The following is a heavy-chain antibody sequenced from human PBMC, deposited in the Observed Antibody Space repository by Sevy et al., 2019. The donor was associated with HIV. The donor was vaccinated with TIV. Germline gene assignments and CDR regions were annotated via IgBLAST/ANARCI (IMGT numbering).Heavy chain of an antibody. V-gene: IGHV4-38-2*02. Sequence: SETLSLTCTVSGYSISSGYYWGWIRQPPEKGLEWIGSIYYSGSTYYNPSLKSRVTISVDTSKNQFSLKLSSVTAADTAVYYCAKTHDTSAYFLPDYWGQRTLVTVSS. CDR2: IYYSGST. D-gene: IGHD3-22*01. J-gene: IGHJ4*02. CDR3: AKTHDTSAYFLPDY. CDR1: GYSISSGYY.